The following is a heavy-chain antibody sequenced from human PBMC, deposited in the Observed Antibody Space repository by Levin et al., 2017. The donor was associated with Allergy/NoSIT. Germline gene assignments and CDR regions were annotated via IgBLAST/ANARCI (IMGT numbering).Heavy chain of an antibody. CDR1: GGSISSGDYY. CDR3: GRALGGSYSALDY. Sequence: SSETLSLTCTVSGGSISSGDYYWSWIRQPPGKGLEWIGYIYYSGSTYYNASLKSRTTISVDTSKNQFSLKLSSVTAADTAVYYCGRALGGSYSALDYWGQGTLVTVSS. J-gene: IGHJ4*02. V-gene: IGHV4-30-4*01. D-gene: IGHD1-26*01. CDR2: IYYSGST.